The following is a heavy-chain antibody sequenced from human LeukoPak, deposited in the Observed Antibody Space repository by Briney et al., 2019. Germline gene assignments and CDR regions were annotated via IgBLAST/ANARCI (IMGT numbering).Heavy chain of an antibody. D-gene: IGHD1-14*01. J-gene: IGHJ5*02. V-gene: IGHV3-30-3*01. CDR1: GFIFSSYT. Sequence: PGGSLRLSCAASGFIFSSYTMHWVRQAPGKGLEWVAVISYDGGNKYYTDSVKGRFTISRDNSKNTLYLQMNSLRAEDTAVYYCARGVGANHDWFDPWGQGTLVTVSS. CDR2: ISYDGGNK. CDR3: ARGVGANHDWFDP.